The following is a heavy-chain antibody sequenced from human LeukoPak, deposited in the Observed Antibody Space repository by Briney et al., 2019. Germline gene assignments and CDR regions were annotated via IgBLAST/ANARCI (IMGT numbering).Heavy chain of an antibody. Sequence: GGSLRLSCAASGFNFGDYFMSWIRQAPGKGLEWVAFINGPSDNIRYADSVEGRFTISRDNAKNSLYLQMDSLRADDSALYYCATEIGVSAASFDVWGRGTMVIVSS. D-gene: IGHD2-2*01. CDR2: INGPSDNI. CDR3: ATEIGVSAASFDV. V-gene: IGHV3-11*01. J-gene: IGHJ3*01. CDR1: GFNFGDYF.